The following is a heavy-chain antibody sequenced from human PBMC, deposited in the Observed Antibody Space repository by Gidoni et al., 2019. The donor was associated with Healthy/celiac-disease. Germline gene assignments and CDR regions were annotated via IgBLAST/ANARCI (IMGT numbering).Heavy chain of an antibody. J-gene: IGHJ6*02. CDR2: ISAYNGNT. CDR1: GYTFTSYG. CDR3: ARVVPINFGVVRYYYYGMDV. D-gene: IGHD3-3*01. Sequence: QVQLVQSGAEVKKPGASVKVSCKASGYTFTSYGISWVRQAPGQGLEWMGWISAYNGNTNYAQKLQCRVTMTTDTSTSTAYMELRSLRSDDTAVYYCARVVPINFGVVRYYYYGMDVWGQGTTVTVSS. V-gene: IGHV1-18*01.